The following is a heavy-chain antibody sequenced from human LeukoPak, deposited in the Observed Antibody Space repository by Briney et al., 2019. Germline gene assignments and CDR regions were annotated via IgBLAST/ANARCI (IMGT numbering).Heavy chain of an antibody. CDR2: ISSSSSYI. CDR3: ARDPGYYDSSGYLDY. J-gene: IGHJ4*02. V-gene: IGHV3-21*01. Sequence: PGGSLRLSCAASGFTFINYAMTWVRQAPGKGLEWVSSISSSSSYIYYADSVKGRFTISRDNAKNSLYLQMNSLRAEDTAVYYCARDPGYYDSSGYLDYWGQGTLVTVSS. D-gene: IGHD3-22*01. CDR1: GFTFINYA.